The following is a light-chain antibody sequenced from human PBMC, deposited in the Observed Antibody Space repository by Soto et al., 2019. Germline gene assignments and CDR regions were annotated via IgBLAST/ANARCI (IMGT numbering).Light chain of an antibody. CDR2: GAS. CDR3: QQYGDSSWT. J-gene: IGKJ1*01. V-gene: IGKV3-20*01. Sequence: ESVLTQSPCTLSLSPGEGSTLSCRPSQNVVSNFLAWYQQKPGQAPRLLIYGASRRATGIPDRFSGSGSGTDFTLTISRLEPEDFAVYYCQQYGDSSWTFGQGTKVDI. CDR1: QNVVSNF.